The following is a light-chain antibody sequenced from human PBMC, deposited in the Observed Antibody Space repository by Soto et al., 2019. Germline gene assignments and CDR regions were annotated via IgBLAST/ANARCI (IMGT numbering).Light chain of an antibody. J-gene: IGLJ1*01. CDR2: DDS. CDR1: SSDVGGYNY. V-gene: IGLV2-14*01. CDR3: TSYTSISTYV. Sequence: QSALTQPASVSGSPGQSITISCTGTSSDVGGYNYVSWYQHHPGKAPRLMIYDDSNRPSGVSDRFSASKSGNTASLTISGLLAEDEADYYCTSYTSISTYVFGTGTKLTVL.